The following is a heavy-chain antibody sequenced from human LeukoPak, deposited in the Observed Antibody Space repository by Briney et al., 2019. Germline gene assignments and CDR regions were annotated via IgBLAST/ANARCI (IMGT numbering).Heavy chain of an antibody. CDR2: ISGNGDNT. D-gene: IGHD4-23*01. Sequence: ASVKVSCKASGYAFTNYGLSWVRQAPGHGLEWMGWISGNGDNTKYVEEFQGRVTMTRNTSISTAYMELSSLRSEDTAVYYCARGRLYRGGNGVVGYWGQGTLVTVSS. CDR1: GYAFTNYG. V-gene: IGHV1-8*02. J-gene: IGHJ4*02. CDR3: ARGRLYRGGNGVVGY.